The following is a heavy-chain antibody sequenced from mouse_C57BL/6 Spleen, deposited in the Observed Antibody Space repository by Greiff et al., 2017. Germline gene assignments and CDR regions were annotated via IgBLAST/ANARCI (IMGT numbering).Heavy chain of an antibody. V-gene: IGHV1-53*01. CDR3: ARVGNGYYGAMDY. CDR1: GYTFTSYW. CDR2: IYPGNGGT. J-gene: IGHJ4*01. Sequence: VQLQQPGTELVKPGASVKLSCKASGYTFTSYWMTWVKQRPGQGLEWIGNIYPGNGGTNYNEKFKSKATLTVDKSSSTAYMQLSSLTSEDSAVYDCARVGNGYYGAMDYWGQGTSVTVST. D-gene: IGHD2-3*01.